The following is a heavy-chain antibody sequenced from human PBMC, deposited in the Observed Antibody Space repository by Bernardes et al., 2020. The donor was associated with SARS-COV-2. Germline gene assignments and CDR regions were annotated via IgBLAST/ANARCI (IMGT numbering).Heavy chain of an antibody. CDR3: ARGRGWLQIARNYGMDV. V-gene: IGHV1-8*01. CDR1: GYTFTSYD. J-gene: IGHJ6*02. D-gene: IGHD5-12*01. CDR2: MNPNSGNT. Sequence: ASVKVSCKASGYTFTSYDINWVRQATGQGLEWMGWMNPNSGNTGYAQKFQGRVTMTRNTSISTAYMELSSLRSEDTAVYYCARGRGWLQIARNYGMDVWSQGTNVTVSS.